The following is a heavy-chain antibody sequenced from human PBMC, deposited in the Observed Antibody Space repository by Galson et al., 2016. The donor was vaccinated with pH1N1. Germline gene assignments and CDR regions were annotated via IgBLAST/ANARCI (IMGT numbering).Heavy chain of an antibody. CDR2: ISPGSTKT. V-gene: IGHV1-3*01. CDR3: ARDLMGGTYAADY. CDR1: GYTSTRYG. D-gene: IGHD1-26*01. Sequence: SVKVSCKASGYTSTRYGMHWVRQAPGQSLEWMGWISPGSTKTKHSQKFQGRVTVTRDSSATTAYMELSSLTFEDTAVYYCARDLMGGTYAADYWGQGTQVTVS. J-gene: IGHJ4*02.